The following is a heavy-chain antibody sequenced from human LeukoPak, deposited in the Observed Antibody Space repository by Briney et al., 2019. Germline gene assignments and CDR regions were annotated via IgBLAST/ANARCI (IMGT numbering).Heavy chain of an antibody. CDR1: GFTFDDYA. CDR2: ISWNSGSI. Sequence: GGSLRLSCAASGFTFDDYAMHWVRQAPGKGLEWVSGISWNSGSIGYADSVKGRFTISRDNAKNSLYLQMNSLRAEDTALYYCAKDQRPYSSSTLYYYYYYYMDVWGKGTTVTVPS. CDR3: AKDQRPYSSSTLYYYYYYYMDV. V-gene: IGHV3-9*01. D-gene: IGHD6-6*01. J-gene: IGHJ6*03.